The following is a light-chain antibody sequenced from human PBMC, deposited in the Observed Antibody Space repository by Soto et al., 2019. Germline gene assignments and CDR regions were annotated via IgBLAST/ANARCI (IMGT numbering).Light chain of an antibody. V-gene: IGLV1-40*01. J-gene: IGLJ3*02. CDR2: SNT. CDR3: QSFDSSLSAVV. CDR1: SSNIGAGYD. Sequence: QSVLTQPPSASGAPGQRVTISCSGSSSNIGAGYDVHWYQQVPGTAPKLLIYSNTNRPSVVPDRFSGSKSGTSASLAITGLQADDEALYFCQSFDSSLSAVVFGGGTKLTVL.